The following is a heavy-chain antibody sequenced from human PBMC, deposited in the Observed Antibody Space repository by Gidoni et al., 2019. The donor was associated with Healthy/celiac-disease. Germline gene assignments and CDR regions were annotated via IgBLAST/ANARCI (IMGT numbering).Heavy chain of an antibody. J-gene: IGHJ6*02. CDR1: GGTFSSYT. CDR2: IIPILGNA. D-gene: IGHD2-2*01. CDR3: AGRDCSSTSCPRRSGMDV. Sequence: QVQLVQSGAEVQKPGSSVKVSCKASGGTFSSYTFSWVRQAPGQGLEWMGRIIPILGNANDAQKFQGRVTITADKSTSTAYMELSSLRSEDTAVYYCAGRDCSSTSCPRRSGMDVWGQGTTVTVSS. V-gene: IGHV1-69*02.